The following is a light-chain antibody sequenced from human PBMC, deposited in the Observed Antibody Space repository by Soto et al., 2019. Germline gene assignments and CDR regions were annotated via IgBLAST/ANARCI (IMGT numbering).Light chain of an antibody. V-gene: IGKV1-17*01. CDR1: QGIRNG. CDR3: LQHESFPFT. J-gene: IGKJ3*01. CDR2: ATS. Sequence: DIQMTQSPSSLSASVGDRVTITCRASQGIRNGLGWYQQKPGQAPKRLIYATSSLQSGVPSRFSGSGSGAEFSLTINSLQPEDSATYYCLQHESFPFTFGPGTKVDIK.